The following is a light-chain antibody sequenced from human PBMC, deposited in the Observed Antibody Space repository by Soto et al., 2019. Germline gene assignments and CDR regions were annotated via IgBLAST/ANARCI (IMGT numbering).Light chain of an antibody. CDR1: QSISSS. Sequence: DIQMTQFPSTLSASVGDRVTITCRAGQSISSSLAWYQQKPGKAPKLLISDASNLESGVPSRFSGSGSGTEFTLTISSLQPDDFATYYCQQYNSYSTFGHGTKVEIK. J-gene: IGKJ1*01. CDR3: QQYNSYST. CDR2: DAS. V-gene: IGKV1-5*01.